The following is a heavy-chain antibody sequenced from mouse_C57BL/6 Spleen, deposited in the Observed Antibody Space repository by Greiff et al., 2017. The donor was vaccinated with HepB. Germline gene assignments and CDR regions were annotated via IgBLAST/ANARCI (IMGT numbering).Heavy chain of an antibody. J-gene: IGHJ2*01. V-gene: IGHV1-50*01. CDR1: GYTFTSYW. Sequence: VQLQQPGAELVKPGASVKLSCKASGYTFTSYWMQWVKQRPGQGLEWIGEIDPSDSYTNYNQKFKGKATLTVDTSSSTAYMQLSSLTSEDSAVYYCARKGTVVAFDYWGQGTTLTVSS. CDR3: ARKGTVVAFDY. CDR2: IDPSDSYT. D-gene: IGHD1-1*01.